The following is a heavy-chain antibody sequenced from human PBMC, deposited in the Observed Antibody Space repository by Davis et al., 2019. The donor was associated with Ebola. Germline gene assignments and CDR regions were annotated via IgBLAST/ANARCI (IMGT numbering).Heavy chain of an antibody. CDR2: FGTVGDT. D-gene: IGHD3-10*01. CDR3: ATSSYRFGELLSYFFDY. Sequence: GESLKISCETSGFIFRNYVMSWVRQAPGKGLEWVSTFGTVGDTYYADSVKGRFAMSRDNSRGTLYLQMNSLRVEDSAIYYCATSSYRFGELLSYFFDYWGQGTLVTVSS. V-gene: IGHV3-23*01. J-gene: IGHJ4*02. CDR1: GFIFRNYV.